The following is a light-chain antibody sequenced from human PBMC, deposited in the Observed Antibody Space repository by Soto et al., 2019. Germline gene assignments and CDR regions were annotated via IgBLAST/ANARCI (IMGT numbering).Light chain of an antibody. CDR3: QQYNNWPLT. V-gene: IGKV3-15*01. CDR1: QSVSSN. CDR2: GAS. Sequence: EIVMTHSPATLSVSPGERATLSCRASQSVSSNLAWYQQKPGQAPRLLIYGASTRATGIPARFSGSGSGTKFTLTISSLQSEDFAVYYCQQYNNWPLTFGRG. J-gene: IGKJ4*01.